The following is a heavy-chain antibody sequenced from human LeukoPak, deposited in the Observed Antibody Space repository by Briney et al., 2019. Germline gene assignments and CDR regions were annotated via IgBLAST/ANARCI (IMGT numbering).Heavy chain of an antibody. CDR2: FDPEDGET. CDR1: GYTLTELS. CDR3: ATDEVGPDAFDI. D-gene: IGHD1-26*01. Sequence: ASVKVSCKVSGYTLTELSMHWVRQAPGKGLEWMGGFDPEDGETIYAQKFQGRVTMTEDTSTDTAYMELSSLRSEDTAVYYCATDEVGPDAFDIWGQGTMVTVSS. V-gene: IGHV1-24*01. J-gene: IGHJ3*02.